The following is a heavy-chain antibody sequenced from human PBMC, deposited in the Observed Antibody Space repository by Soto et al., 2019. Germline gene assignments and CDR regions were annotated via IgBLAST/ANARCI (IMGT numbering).Heavy chain of an antibody. J-gene: IGHJ4*02. CDR1: GGSISSTGYH. Sequence: QLQLQESGPGLVKPSEPLSLTCTVSGGSISSTGYHWGWIRQPPGKGLEWIGNIYYSGTTHYNPSLKSRVIMSVDTSNNQFSLTLTYVTAADTAVYSCVRYCTGTSCYGGAADTGDYFDYWGQGTLVTVSS. D-gene: IGHD2-2*01. CDR2: IYYSGTT. V-gene: IGHV4-39*01. CDR3: VRYCTGTSCYGGAADTGDYFDY.